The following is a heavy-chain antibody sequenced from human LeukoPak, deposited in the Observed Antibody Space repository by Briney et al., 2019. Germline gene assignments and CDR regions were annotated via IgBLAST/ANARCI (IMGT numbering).Heavy chain of an antibody. CDR3: AREEVFGALDI. J-gene: IGHJ3*02. CDR2: IYSGDST. CDR1: GFSADYTY. V-gene: IGHV3-53*04. Sequence: GGSLRLSCAVSGFSADYTYMTWVRQAPGKGLEWVSIIYSGDSTYYADSVKGRFTISRHNSKNALYLQMNSLRLADMAVYYCAREEVFGALDIWGQGTMVTVSS. D-gene: IGHD3-10*02.